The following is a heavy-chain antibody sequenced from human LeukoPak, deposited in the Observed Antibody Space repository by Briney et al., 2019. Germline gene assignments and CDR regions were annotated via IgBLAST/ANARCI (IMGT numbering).Heavy chain of an antibody. CDR3: AIVDPWGSPLWFGELLGAFDI. CDR1: GGSISSYY. CDR2: IYYGGST. D-gene: IGHD3-10*01. Sequence: SETLSLTCTVSGGSISSYYWSWIRQPPGKGLEWIGYIYYGGSTNYNPSLKSRVTISVDTSKNQFSLKLSSVTAADTAVYCCAIVDPWGSPLWFGELLGAFDIWGQGTMVTVSS. J-gene: IGHJ3*02. V-gene: IGHV4-59*01.